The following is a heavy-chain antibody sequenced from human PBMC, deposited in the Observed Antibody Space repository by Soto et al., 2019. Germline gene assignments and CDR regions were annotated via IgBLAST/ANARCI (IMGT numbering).Heavy chain of an antibody. CDR1: GGSISSGGYS. CDR3: AAGGGLPRYS. Sequence: QLQLQESGSGLVKPSQTLSLTCAVSGGSISSGGYSWSWLRQPPGQGLEWIGYIYHSGSTYYNPSLKSRINISVDRSKNQFSLRLSSVTAADTAVYYCAAGGGLPRYSWGQGTLVTVSS. D-gene: IGHD5-12*01. CDR2: IYHSGST. J-gene: IGHJ4*02. V-gene: IGHV4-30-2*01.